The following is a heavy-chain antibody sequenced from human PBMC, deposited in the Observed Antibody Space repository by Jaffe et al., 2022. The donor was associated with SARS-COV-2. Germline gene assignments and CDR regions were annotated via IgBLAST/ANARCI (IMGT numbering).Heavy chain of an antibody. D-gene: IGHD6-13*01. Sequence: EVQLVESGGVVVQPGGSLRLSCAASGFTFDDYTMHWVRQAPGKGLEWVSLISWDGGSTYYADSVKGRFTISRDNSKNSLYLQMNSLRTEDTALYYCAKDSRHRTYSSSSLGYFQHWGQGTLVTVSS. J-gene: IGHJ1*01. CDR3: AKDSRHRTYSSSSLGYFQH. CDR1: GFTFDDYT. V-gene: IGHV3-43*01. CDR2: ISWDGGST.